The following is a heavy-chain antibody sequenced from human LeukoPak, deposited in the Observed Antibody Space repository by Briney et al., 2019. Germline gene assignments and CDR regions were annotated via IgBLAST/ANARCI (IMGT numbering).Heavy chain of an antibody. CDR3: ARRVRGTYYEGAYFDY. CDR2: IGTAGDT. D-gene: IGHD1-26*01. J-gene: IGHJ4*02. CDR1: GFTFSSYD. Sequence: GGSLRLSCAASGFTFSSYDMHWVRQATGKGLEWVSAIGTAGDTYYPGSVKGRFTISRENAKNSLYLQMNSLRAGDTAVYYCARRVRGTYYEGAYFDYWGQGTLATVSS. V-gene: IGHV3-13*01.